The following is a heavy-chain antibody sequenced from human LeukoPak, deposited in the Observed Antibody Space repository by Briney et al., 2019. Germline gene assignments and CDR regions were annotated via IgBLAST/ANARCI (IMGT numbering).Heavy chain of an antibody. V-gene: IGHV1-8*01. CDR2: MNPYSTNT. D-gene: IGHD2/OR15-2a*01. CDR3: ARATRGDLLSEF. CDR1: GYTFTSYD. J-gene: IGHJ4*02. Sequence: ASVKVSCKASGYTFTSYDITWARQAPGRGLEWMGWMNPYSTNTGYARQFQGRLSMTRDISITTAYMELSSLRSEDTAVYYCARATRGDLLSEFWGQGSLITVSS.